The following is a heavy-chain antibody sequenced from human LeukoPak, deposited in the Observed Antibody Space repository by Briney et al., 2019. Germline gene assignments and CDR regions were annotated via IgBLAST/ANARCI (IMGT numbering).Heavy chain of an antibody. D-gene: IGHD5-18*01. Sequence: ASVKVSCRASGYTFTSYGISWVRQAPGQGLEWMGWISAYNGNTNYAQKLQGRVTMTTDTPTSTAYMEPRSLRSDDTAVYYCARVGYSDTAMDYFDYWGQGTLVTVSS. CDR3: ARVGYSDTAMDYFDY. J-gene: IGHJ4*02. CDR2: ISAYNGNT. V-gene: IGHV1-18*01. CDR1: GYTFTSYG.